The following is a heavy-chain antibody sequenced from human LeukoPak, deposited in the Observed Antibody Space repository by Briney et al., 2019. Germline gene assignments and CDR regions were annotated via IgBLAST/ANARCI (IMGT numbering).Heavy chain of an antibody. Sequence: AGGSLRLSCAASGFTFSGYTMSWVRQAPGKGPEWVSSFLGSGSASYYADSVKGRFTISRDTSKNTLYQQMNSLRAEDTAIYYCAKDRVPDNRWNFDYWGRGTLVTVSS. CDR1: GFTFSGYT. D-gene: IGHD1-1*01. CDR3: AKDRVPDNRWNFDY. J-gene: IGHJ4*02. CDR2: FLGSGSAS. V-gene: IGHV3-23*01.